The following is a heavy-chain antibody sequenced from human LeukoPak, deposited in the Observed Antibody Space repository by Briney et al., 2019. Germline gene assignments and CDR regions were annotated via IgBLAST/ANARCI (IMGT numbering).Heavy chain of an antibody. V-gene: IGHV3-30*04. CDR2: ISYDGSNK. D-gene: IGHD6-19*01. Sequence: QTGGSLRLSCAASGFTFSSYAMHWVRQAPGKGLECVAVISYDGSNKYYADSVKGRFTISRDNSKNTLYLQMNSLRAEDTAVYYCASVPPYSNDWRQLDYWGQGTLVTVSS. CDR3: ASVPPYSNDWRQLDY. J-gene: IGHJ4*02. CDR1: GFTFSSYA.